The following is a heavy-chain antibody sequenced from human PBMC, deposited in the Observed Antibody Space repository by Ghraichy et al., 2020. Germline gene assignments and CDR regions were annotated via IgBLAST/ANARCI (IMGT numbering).Heavy chain of an antibody. J-gene: IGHJ4*02. CDR1: GFTFISYA. D-gene: IGHD4-17*01. CDR3: AKLDDYGDYISY. V-gene: IGHV3-23*01. Sequence: GGSLRLSCAASGFTFISYAMSWVRQSPGKGLEWVSAISGSCGSTYYADSVKGRFTISRDNSKNTLYLQMNSLRAEDTAVYYCAKLDDYGDYISYWGQGTLVTVSS. CDR2: ISGSCGST.